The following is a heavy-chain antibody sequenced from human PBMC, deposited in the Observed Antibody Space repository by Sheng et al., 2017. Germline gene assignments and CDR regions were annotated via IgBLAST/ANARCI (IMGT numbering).Heavy chain of an antibody. CDR1: GGSFSGYY. CDR2: INHSGST. V-gene: IGHV4-34*01. D-gene: IGHD2-21*02. CDR3: ARVFKGYCGGDCYPRQDAFDI. Sequence: QVQLQQWGAGLLKPSETLSLTCAVYGGSFSGYYWSWIRQPPRERGVEWIGEINHSGSTNYNPSLKSRVTISVDTSKNQFSLKLSSVTAADTAVYYCARVFKGYCGGDCYPRQDAFDIWGQGTMVTV. J-gene: IGHJ3*02.